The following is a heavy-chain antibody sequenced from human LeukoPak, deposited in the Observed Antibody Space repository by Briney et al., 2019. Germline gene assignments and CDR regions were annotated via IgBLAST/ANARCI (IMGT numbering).Heavy chain of an antibody. D-gene: IGHD6-13*01. CDR1: GGSISSYY. V-gene: IGHV4-59*08. CDR2: IYYSGST. CDR3: ARHIGYGVDY. J-gene: IGHJ4*02. Sequence: SETLSLTCTVSGGSISSYYWSWIRQPPGKGLEWIGYIYYSGSTNYNPSLKSRVTISVDTSKNQFSLKLSSVTAADTAVYYCARHIGYGVDYWGQRTLVTVSS.